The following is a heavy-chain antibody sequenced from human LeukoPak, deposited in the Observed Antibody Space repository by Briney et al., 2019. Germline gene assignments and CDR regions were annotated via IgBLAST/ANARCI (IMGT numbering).Heavy chain of an antibody. CDR2: IYYSGST. CDR3: AEDRSYVDV. Sequence: SSETLSLTCTVSGGSIMSSTYYWGWIRQSPGKGLEWIGTIYYSGSTYYNPSLKSRVSMSVDTSKSQFSLRLTSVTAADTAVYFCAEDRSYVDVWGKGTTVTVSS. CDR1: GGSIMSSTYY. V-gene: IGHV4-39*07. J-gene: IGHJ6*03.